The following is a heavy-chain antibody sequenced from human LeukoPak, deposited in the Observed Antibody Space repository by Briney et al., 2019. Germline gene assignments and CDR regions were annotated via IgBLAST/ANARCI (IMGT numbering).Heavy chain of an antibody. CDR1: GYTFTSYD. Sequence: GASVKVSCKASGYTFTSYDINWVRQATGQGLEWMGWMNPNSGNTGYAQKFQGRVTMTRNTSISAAYMELSSLRSEDTAVYYCARAIKSPYYIWGSYRYTPRYYFDYWGQGTLVTVSS. CDR2: MNPNSGNT. CDR3: ARAIKSPYYIWGSYRYTPRYYFDY. V-gene: IGHV1-8*01. D-gene: IGHD3-16*02. J-gene: IGHJ4*02.